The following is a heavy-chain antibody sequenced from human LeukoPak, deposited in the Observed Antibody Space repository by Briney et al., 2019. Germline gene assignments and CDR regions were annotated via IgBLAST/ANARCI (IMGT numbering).Heavy chain of an antibody. CDR1: GDSISSSSFH. CDR3: VRVYYDSSGYYLTDYYFDS. V-gene: IGHV4-39*01. J-gene: IGHJ4*02. CDR2: THYSGIT. D-gene: IGHD3-22*01. Sequence: SETLSLTCTVSGDSISSSSFHWGSIRQPPGRGLEWVASTHYSGITYYSPSLKSRVTASVDTSRNRLSLQLSSVTAADTAVYYCVRVYYDSSGYYLTDYYFDSWGQGTLVTVSS.